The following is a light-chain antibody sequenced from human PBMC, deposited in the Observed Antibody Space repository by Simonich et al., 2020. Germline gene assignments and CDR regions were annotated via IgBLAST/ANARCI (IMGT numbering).Light chain of an antibody. V-gene: IGLV2-14*01. CDR3: SSYTSSSTLV. J-gene: IGLJ2*01. CDR2: DVS. CDR1: SSDVGGYNY. Sequence: QSALTQPASVSGSPGQSITISCTETSSDVGGYNYVSWYQQHPGKATKLMIYDVSKRPSGVSNRFSGTKSGNTASLTISGLQAEDEADYYCSSYTSSSTLVFGGGTKLTVL.